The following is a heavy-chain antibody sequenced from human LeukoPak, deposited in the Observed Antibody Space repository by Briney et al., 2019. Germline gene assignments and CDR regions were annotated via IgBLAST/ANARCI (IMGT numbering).Heavy chain of an antibody. Sequence: GESLKISCKGSGYSFTSYWIGWVRQMPGKGLEWMGIIYPGDSDTRYSPSFQGQVTISADKSISTAYLQWSSLKASDTAMYCCARPLAVGATGDAFDIWGQGTMVTVSS. CDR2: IYPGDSDT. V-gene: IGHV5-51*01. CDR3: ARPLAVGATGDAFDI. CDR1: GYSFTSYW. J-gene: IGHJ3*02. D-gene: IGHD1-26*01.